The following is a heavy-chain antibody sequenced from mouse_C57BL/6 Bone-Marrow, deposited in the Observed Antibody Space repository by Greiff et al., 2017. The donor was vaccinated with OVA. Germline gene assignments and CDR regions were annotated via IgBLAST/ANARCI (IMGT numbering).Heavy chain of an antibody. CDR3: ARHGYADAMAY. Sequence: VQLKESGGDLVKPGGSLKLSCAASGFTFSSYGMSWVRQTPDKRLEWVATISSGGSYTYYPDSVKGRFTISRDNAKNTLYLQMSSLKSEDTAMYYCARHGYADAMAYWGQGTSVTVSS. CDR2: ISSGGSYT. V-gene: IGHV5-6*01. J-gene: IGHJ4*01. D-gene: IGHD2-14*01. CDR1: GFTFSSYG.